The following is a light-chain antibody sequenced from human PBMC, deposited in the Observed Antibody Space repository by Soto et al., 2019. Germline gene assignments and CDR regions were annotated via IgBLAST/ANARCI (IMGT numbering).Light chain of an antibody. CDR2: DVG. CDR1: SSDIGGYNF. V-gene: IGLV2-14*01. Sequence: QSALTQPASVSGSPGQSITIACTGTSSDIGGYNFVSWYQQHPGKAPKLLIYDVGNRPSGVSNRFSGSKSGNTAALTISGLPAEEEANYYCNSYRTVSTYVFGTGTKVTVL. J-gene: IGLJ1*01. CDR3: NSYRTVSTYV.